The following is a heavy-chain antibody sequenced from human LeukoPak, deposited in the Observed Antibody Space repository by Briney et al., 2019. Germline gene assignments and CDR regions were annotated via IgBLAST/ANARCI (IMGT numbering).Heavy chain of an antibody. CDR3: AKVENYDSSGYLH. V-gene: IGHV3-23*01. CDR2: ITGSGGTT. Sequence: GGSLRLSCAASGFTFRSYVMSWVRQAPGKGLEWVSSITGSGGTTYYADSVKGRFTISRDNSKNTLYLQMNSLRAEDTAVYYCAKVENYDSSGYLHWGQGTLVTVSS. J-gene: IGHJ4*02. D-gene: IGHD3-22*01. CDR1: GFTFRSYV.